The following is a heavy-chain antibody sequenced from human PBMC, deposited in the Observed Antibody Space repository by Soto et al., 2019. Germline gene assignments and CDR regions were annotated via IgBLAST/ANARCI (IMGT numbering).Heavy chain of an antibody. Sequence: SETLSLTCTVSGGSINYSYWTWIRQPPGKGLEWLGYISYTGSANYNASLKSRLTISVDTSKNQFSLKLSSVTAADTALYYCERVNYGDYYYGMDVWGQGTTATVSS. V-gene: IGHV4-59*01. CDR3: ERVNYGDYYYGMDV. CDR2: ISYTGSA. CDR1: GGSINYSY. J-gene: IGHJ6*02. D-gene: IGHD4-17*01.